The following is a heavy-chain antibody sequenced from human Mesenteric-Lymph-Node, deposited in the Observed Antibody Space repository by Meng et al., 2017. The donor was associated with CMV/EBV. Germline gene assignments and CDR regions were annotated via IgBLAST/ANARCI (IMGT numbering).Heavy chain of an antibody. CDR3: ARQRPSGWYTGWFDP. V-gene: IGHV5-51*01. J-gene: IGHJ5*02. Sequence: GGSLRLSCKGSGYRITTYWIGWVRQMPGKGLEWMGMIYPGDSDTRYSPSFQGQVTISADKSSSTAYLQWNSLKASDTAMYYCARQRPSGWYTGWFDPWGQGTLVTVSS. CDR1: GYRITTYW. D-gene: IGHD6-19*01. CDR2: IYPGDSDT.